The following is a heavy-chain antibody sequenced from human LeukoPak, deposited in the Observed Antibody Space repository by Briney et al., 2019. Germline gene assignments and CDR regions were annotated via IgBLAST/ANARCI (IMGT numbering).Heavy chain of an antibody. D-gene: IGHD3-22*01. V-gene: IGHV3-23*01. CDR3: AKIPNYYDSSGYSPDFDY. CDR2: ISGSGGST. Sequence: GGSLRLSCAASGFTFSSYAMSRVRQAPGKGLEWVSAISGSGGSTYYADSVKGRFTISRDNSKNTLYLQMNSLRAEDTAVYYCAKIPNYYDSSGYSPDFDYWGQGTLVTVSS. J-gene: IGHJ4*02. CDR1: GFTFSSYA.